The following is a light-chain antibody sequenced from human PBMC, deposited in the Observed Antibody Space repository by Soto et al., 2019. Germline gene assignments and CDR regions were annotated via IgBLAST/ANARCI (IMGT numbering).Light chain of an antibody. J-gene: IGKJ1*01. CDR3: QQYNNWPPWT. V-gene: IGKV3-15*01. Sequence: EIVMTQSPATLSVSPGERATLSCRASQSVSSNLAWYQQKPGQAPRLLIYGASTRATGIPARFSGRGSGTDFTLTISSVQSEDFAVYCCQQYNNWPPWTFGQGTKVEIK. CDR2: GAS. CDR1: QSVSSN.